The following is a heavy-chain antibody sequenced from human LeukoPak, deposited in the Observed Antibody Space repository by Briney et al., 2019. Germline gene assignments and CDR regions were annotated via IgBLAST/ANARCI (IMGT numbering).Heavy chain of an antibody. CDR2: INAGNGNT. Sequence: RASVTVSCKASGYTFTSYAMHWVRQAPGQRLEWMGWINAGNGNTKYSQKFQGRVTITRDTSASTAYMELSSLRSEDTAVYYCARENGYDRSLDYWGQGTLVTVSS. J-gene: IGHJ4*02. CDR1: GYTFTSYA. V-gene: IGHV1-3*01. D-gene: IGHD3-22*01. CDR3: ARENGYDRSLDY.